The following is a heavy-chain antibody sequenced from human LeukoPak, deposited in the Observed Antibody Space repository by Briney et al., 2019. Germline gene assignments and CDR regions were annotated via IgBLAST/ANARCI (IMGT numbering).Heavy chain of an antibody. Sequence: PSETLSLTXTVSGGSISSSSYYWGWIRQPPGKGLEWIGSIYYSGSTYYNPSLKSRVTISVDTSKNQFSLKLSSVTAADTAVYYCARHALDCSSTSCPYYYYYYYMDVWGKGTTVTVSS. CDR2: IYYSGST. CDR1: GGSISSSSYY. V-gene: IGHV4-39*01. D-gene: IGHD2-2*01. CDR3: ARHALDCSSTSCPYYYYYYYMDV. J-gene: IGHJ6*03.